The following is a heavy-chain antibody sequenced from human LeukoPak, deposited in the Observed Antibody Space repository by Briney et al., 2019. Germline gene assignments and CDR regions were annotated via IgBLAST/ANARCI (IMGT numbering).Heavy chain of an antibody. V-gene: IGHV3-21*01. D-gene: IGHD4-17*01. CDR1: GFTFSSYS. Sequence: GGSLRLSCAASGFTFSSYSMNWVRQAPGKGLEWVSSISSSSYIYYADSVKGRFTISRDNAKNSLYLQMNSLRAGDTAVYYCASLSDYGDARYWGQGTLVTVSS. CDR3: ASLSDYGDARY. CDR2: ISSSSYI. J-gene: IGHJ4*02.